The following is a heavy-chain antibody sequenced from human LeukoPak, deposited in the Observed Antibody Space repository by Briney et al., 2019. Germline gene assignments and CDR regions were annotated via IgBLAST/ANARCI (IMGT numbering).Heavy chain of an antibody. J-gene: IGHJ4*02. D-gene: IGHD2-2*01. CDR1: GFTFSSYW. CDR3: ARMEFDCSSTSCYGDY. CDR2: INSDGSST. V-gene: IGHV3-74*01. Sequence: PGGSLRLSCAASGFTFSSYWMHWVRQAPGKGLVWVSRINSDGSSTSYADSVKGRFTISRDNAKNTLYLQMNSLRAEDTAVYYCARMEFDCSSTSCYGDYWGQGTLVTVSP.